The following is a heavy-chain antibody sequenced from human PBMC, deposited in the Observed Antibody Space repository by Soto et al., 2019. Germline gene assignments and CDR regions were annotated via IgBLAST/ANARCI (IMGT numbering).Heavy chain of an antibody. CDR2: IYHSGST. CDR3: ARDAHSSGGLPDY. CDR1: GGSISSSNW. J-gene: IGHJ4*02. V-gene: IGHV4-4*02. Sequence: SETLSLTCAVSGGSISSSNWWSWVRQPPGKGLEWIGEIYHSGSTNYNPSLKSRVTISVDKSKNQFSLKLSSVTAADTAVYYCARDAHSSGGLPDYWGQGTLVTVSS. D-gene: IGHD3-16*01.